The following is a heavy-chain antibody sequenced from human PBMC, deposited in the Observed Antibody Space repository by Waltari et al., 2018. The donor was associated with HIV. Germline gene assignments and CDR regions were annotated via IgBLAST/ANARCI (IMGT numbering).Heavy chain of an antibody. CDR1: GYSISSGYY. CDR3: ARDGGYNLDLPVAFDI. CDR2: IYHSGST. V-gene: IGHV4-38-2*02. Sequence: QVQLQESGPGLVKPSETLSLTCTVSGYSISSGYYWGWIRQPPGKGLEWIGSIYHSGSTYYNPSLKSRVTISVDTSKNQFSLKLSSVTAADTAVYYCARDGGYNLDLPVAFDIWGQGTMVTVSS. D-gene: IGHD5-12*01. J-gene: IGHJ3*02.